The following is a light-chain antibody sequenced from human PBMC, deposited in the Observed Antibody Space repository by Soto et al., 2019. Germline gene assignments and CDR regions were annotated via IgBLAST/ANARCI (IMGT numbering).Light chain of an antibody. CDR2: EVS. V-gene: IGLV2-8*01. Sequence: QSALTQPRSVSGSPGQSVTISCTGASSDVGGYNYVSWYQQHPGKAPKLIIYEVSRRPSGVPDRFSGSKSGNTASLTVSGLQAEDEADYYCSSNAGSNNLVFGGGTKLTVL. CDR1: SSDVGGYNY. J-gene: IGLJ2*01. CDR3: SSNAGSNNLV.